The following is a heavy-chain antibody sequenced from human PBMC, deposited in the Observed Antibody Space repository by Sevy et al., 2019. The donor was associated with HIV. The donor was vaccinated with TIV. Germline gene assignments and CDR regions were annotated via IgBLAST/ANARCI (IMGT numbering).Heavy chain of an antibody. CDR3: ARGLATADTPEYYFDS. Sequence: QLGGSLRLSCTTSGFTFDDYAMSWFRQAPGKGLEWVAFITRNSYEAYGGTTHYAASVKGRFIISRDDSKSIAYLQMNSLKSEDTAVYYCARGLATADTPEYYFDSWGQGTLVTVSS. D-gene: IGHD5-12*01. J-gene: IGHJ4*02. V-gene: IGHV3-49*03. CDR2: ITRNSYEAYGGTT. CDR1: GFTFDDYA.